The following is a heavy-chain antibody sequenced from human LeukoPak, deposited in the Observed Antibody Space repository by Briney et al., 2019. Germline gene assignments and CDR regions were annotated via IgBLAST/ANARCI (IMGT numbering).Heavy chain of an antibody. V-gene: IGHV4-59*12. CDR1: GGSISSYY. J-gene: IGHJ4*02. CDR2: IYYSGST. CDR3: ARDRGYSYAFDY. D-gene: IGHD5-18*01. Sequence: PSETLSLTCTVSGGSISSYYWSWIRQPPGKGLEWIGYIYYSGSTNYNPSLKSRVTMSVDTSKNQFSLKLSSVTAADTAVYYCARDRGYSYAFDYWGQGTLVTVSS.